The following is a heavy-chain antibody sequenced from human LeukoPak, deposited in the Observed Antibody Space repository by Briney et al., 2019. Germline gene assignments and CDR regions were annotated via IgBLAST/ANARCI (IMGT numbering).Heavy chain of an antibody. CDR3: ARAWATDYFDY. CDR2: MYYSGAI. V-gene: IGHV4-59*01. J-gene: IGHJ4*02. Sequence: SETLSLTCTVSGGSISSYYWSWIRQPPGKGLEWIGYMYYSGAINYNPSLESRVTISVDTSKDQFSLKLSSVTAADTAMYYCARAWATDYFDYWGQGTLVTVSS. CDR1: GGSISSYY.